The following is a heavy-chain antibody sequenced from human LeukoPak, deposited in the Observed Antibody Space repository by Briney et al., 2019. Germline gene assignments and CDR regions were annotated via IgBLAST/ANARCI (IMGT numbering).Heavy chain of an antibody. CDR3: ARRDSSGGFDY. J-gene: IGHJ4*02. V-gene: IGHV3-48*04. D-gene: IGHD3-22*01. CDR2: ISSSSSTI. Sequence: GGSLRLSCAASGFTFSSYSMNWVRQAPGKGLEWVSYISSSSSTIYYADSVKGRFTISRDNAKNSLYLQMNSLRAEDTAVYYCARRDSSGGFDYRGQGTLVTVSS. CDR1: GFTFSSYS.